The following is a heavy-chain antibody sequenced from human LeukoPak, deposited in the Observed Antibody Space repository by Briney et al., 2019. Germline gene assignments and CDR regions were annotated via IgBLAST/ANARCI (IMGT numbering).Heavy chain of an antibody. CDR1: GFTFSSYW. Sequence: PGGSLRLSCAASGFTFSSYWMHWVRQAPGKGLVWVSRINSDGSSTSYADSVKGRFTISRDNAKNTLYLQMNSRRAEDTAVCYCARMAAAAYYYYYMDVWGKGTTVTVSS. J-gene: IGHJ6*03. CDR3: ARMAAAAYYYYYMDV. CDR2: INSDGSST. V-gene: IGHV3-74*01. D-gene: IGHD6-13*01.